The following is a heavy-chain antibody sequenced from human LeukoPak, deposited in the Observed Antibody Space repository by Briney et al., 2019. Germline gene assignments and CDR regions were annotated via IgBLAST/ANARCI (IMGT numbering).Heavy chain of an antibody. CDR2: ISGSSSGT. V-gene: IGHV3-23*01. CDR3: AQGGCSTSCPFDY. Sequence: GGSLRLSCAASGFTFGSCAMSWVRQAPGKGLEWVSGISGSSSGTYYADSVKGRFTISRDNSKNTLYLQMNSLRDEDTAVYYCAQGGCSTSCPFDYWGQGTQVTVSS. CDR1: GFTFGSCA. J-gene: IGHJ4*02. D-gene: IGHD2-2*01.